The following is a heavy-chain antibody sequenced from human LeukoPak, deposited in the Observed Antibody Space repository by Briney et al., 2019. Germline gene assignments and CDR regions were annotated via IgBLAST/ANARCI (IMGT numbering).Heavy chain of an antibody. J-gene: IGHJ5*02. V-gene: IGHV4-59*08. CDR1: GGSISTYY. CDR3: ARLRSGSSWFAP. Sequence: SETLSLTCTVSGGSISTYYWSWIRQPPGKGLEWIGYIFDSGSTNYNPSLKSRVTISVDTSKSQFSLSLSSVTAADTAVYYCARLRSGSSWFAPWGQGTLVTVSS. CDR2: IFDSGST. D-gene: IGHD6-19*01.